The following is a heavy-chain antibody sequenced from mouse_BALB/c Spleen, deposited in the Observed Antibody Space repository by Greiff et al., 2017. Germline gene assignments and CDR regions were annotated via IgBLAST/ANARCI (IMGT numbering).Heavy chain of an antibody. CDR2: IYPGDGDT. D-gene: IGHD2-4*01. J-gene: IGHJ3*01. CDR3: ARWDDYDRFAY. V-gene: IGHV1-80*01. CDR1: GYAFSSYW. Sequence: QVQLQQSGAELVRPGSSVKISCKASGYAFSSYWMNWVKQRPGQGLEWIGQIYPGDGDTNYNGKFKGKATLTADKSSSTAYMQLSSLTSEDSAVYFCARWDDYDRFAYWGQGTLVTVSA.